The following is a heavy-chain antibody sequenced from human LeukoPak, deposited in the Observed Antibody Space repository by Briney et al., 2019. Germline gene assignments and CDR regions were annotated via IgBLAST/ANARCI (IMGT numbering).Heavy chain of an antibody. CDR2: INPSGGST. V-gene: IGHV1-46*01. D-gene: IGHD1-20*01. J-gene: IGHJ4*02. CDR1: GYTFTGYY. Sequence: ASVKVSCKASGYTFTGYYMHWVRQAPGQGLEWMGIINPSGGSTSYAQKFQGRVTMTRDMSTSTVYMELSSLRSEDTAVYYCARELNWNDGWVWGQGTLVTVSS. CDR3: ARELNWNDGWV.